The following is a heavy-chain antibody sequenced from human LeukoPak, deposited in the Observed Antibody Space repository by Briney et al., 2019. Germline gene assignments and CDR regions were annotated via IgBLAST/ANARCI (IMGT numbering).Heavy chain of an antibody. CDR3: ATDYGLAEGY. Sequence: GGSLRLSCVASGFTVSSNYMSWVRQAPGKGLEWVSVIYSGGSTYYADSVKGRFTISRDNSKNTLYLQMNSLRVEDTAVYYCATDYGLAEGYWGQRTLVTVSS. D-gene: IGHD3/OR15-3a*01. V-gene: IGHV3-53*01. CDR1: GFTVSSNY. J-gene: IGHJ4*02. CDR2: IYSGGST.